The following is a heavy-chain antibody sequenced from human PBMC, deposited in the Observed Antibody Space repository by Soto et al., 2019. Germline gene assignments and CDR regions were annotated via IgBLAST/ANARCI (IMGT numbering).Heavy chain of an antibody. CDR3: ARDRITLLRGDYYGMDV. D-gene: IGHD3-3*01. CDR1: GGSISSGDYY. CDR2: IYYSGST. Sequence: QVQLQESGPGLVKPSQTLSLTCTVSGGSISSGDYYWSWIRQPPGKGLEWIGYIYYSGSTYYNPSLKRRVTISVDTSKYQSSLKLSSVTAADTAVYYCARDRITLLRGDYYGMDVWGQGTTVTVSS. V-gene: IGHV4-30-4*01. J-gene: IGHJ6*02.